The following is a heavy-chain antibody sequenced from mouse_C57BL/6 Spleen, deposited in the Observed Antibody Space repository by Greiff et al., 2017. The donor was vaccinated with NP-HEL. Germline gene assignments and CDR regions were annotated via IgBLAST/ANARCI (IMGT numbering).Heavy chain of an antibody. D-gene: IGHD1-1*01. V-gene: IGHV1-53*01. J-gene: IGHJ3*01. Sequence: VQLQQPGTELVKPGASVKLSCKASGYTFTSYWMHWVKQRPGQGLEWIGNINPSNGGTNYNEKFKSKATLTVDKSSSTAYMQLSSLTSEDSAVYYCARGGGSSLAWFAYWGQGTLVTVSA. CDR3: ARGGGSSLAWFAY. CDR1: GYTFTSYW. CDR2: INPSNGGT.